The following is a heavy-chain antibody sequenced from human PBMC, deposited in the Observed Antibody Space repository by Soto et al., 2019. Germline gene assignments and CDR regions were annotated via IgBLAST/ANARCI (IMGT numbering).Heavy chain of an antibody. CDR3: AREASDRWELLVGWYFDH. CDR2: ISSSSSTI. CDR1: GFTFSSYS. V-gene: IGHV3-48*02. J-gene: IGHJ4*02. Sequence: GGSLRLSCAASGFTFSSYSMNWVRQAPGKGLEWVSYISSSSSTIYYADSVKGRFTISRDNAKNSLYLQMNSLRDEDTAVYYCAREASDRWELLVGWYFDHWGQGTLVTVSS. D-gene: IGHD1-26*01.